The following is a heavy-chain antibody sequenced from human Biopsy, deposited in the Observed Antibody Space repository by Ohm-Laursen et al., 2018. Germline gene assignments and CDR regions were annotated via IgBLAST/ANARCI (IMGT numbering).Heavy chain of an antibody. Sequence: ASVKVSCKASGYPLSTLGLNWVRQAPGLGLEWMGWISAYNGQTSYAPNFQGRLIMTTDTSTGTAYMELRSLRSDDTAMYYCARDSRNKFDLWGQGTLVSVSA. CDR2: ISAYNGQT. CDR1: GYPLSTLG. V-gene: IGHV1-18*01. J-gene: IGHJ5*02. D-gene: IGHD1/OR15-1a*01. CDR3: ARDSRNKFDL.